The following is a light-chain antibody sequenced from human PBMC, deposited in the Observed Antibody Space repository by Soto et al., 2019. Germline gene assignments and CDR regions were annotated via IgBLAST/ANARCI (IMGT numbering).Light chain of an antibody. Sequence: IVMTQSPRTLSLSPGERATLSCRASQPINNNYVAWYQQKPGQAPSLLIYGASDRATGVPDRFSGSGSGTDFTLTISRLEPDDLATYYCQQYHSLYTFGQGTNLEIK. CDR2: GAS. V-gene: IGKV3-20*01. CDR1: QPINNNY. CDR3: QQYHSLYT. J-gene: IGKJ2*01.